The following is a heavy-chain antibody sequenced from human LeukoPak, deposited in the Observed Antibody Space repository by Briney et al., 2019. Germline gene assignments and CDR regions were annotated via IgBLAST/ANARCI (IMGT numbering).Heavy chain of an antibody. J-gene: IGHJ4*02. D-gene: IGHD2-15*01. Sequence: GGSLRLSWAASGXTFSRYEMNWIRQAPGKGLEWISYIRGNGNTKYYADSVRDRFTISRDNAKDLLYLQMDSLKVEDTGVYYCARDPGLLGSDFWGQGTLVSVSS. CDR3: ARDPGLLGSDF. CDR1: GXTFSRYE. CDR2: IRGNGNTK. V-gene: IGHV3-48*03.